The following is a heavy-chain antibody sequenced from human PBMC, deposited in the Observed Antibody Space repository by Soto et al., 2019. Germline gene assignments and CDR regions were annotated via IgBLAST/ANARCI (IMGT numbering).Heavy chain of an antibody. J-gene: IGHJ4*02. V-gene: IGHV1-18*01. CDR1: GYAFTTYG. D-gene: IGHD1-1*01. Sequence: QVHLVQSGAEVKKPGASVKVSCQGSGYAFTTYGITWVRQAPGQGLEWMGWISAHNGNTNYAQKLQGRVTVTRDTSTSTAYMELRSRRDDDTAVYYCARGRYGDYWGQGALVTVSS. CDR3: ARGRYGDY. CDR2: ISAHNGNT.